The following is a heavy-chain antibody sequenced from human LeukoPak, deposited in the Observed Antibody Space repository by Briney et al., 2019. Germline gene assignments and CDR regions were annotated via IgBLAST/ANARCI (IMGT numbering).Heavy chain of an antibody. Sequence: GGSLRLSCAASGFTFSSYAMHWVRQAPGKGLEWVAVISYDGSNKYYADSVKGRFTISRDNSKNTLYLQMNSLRVEDTAVYYCTDTVAGWGQGTLVTVSS. CDR1: GFTFSSYA. V-gene: IGHV3-30*04. CDR3: TDTVAG. J-gene: IGHJ4*02. CDR2: ISYDGSNK. D-gene: IGHD4-23*01.